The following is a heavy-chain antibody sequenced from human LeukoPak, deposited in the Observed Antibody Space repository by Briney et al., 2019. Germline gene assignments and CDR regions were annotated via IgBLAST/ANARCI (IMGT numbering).Heavy chain of an antibody. Sequence: GGSLRLSCAASGFTFSIYAMHWVRQAPVKGLEWVSAIGSSDTYYADSVRGRFTISRDNSKNTLYLQMNSLRAEDTAVYYCARELLPGYGSHQGVDYWGQGTLVTVSS. V-gene: IGHV3-23*01. J-gene: IGHJ4*02. CDR1: GFTFSIYA. D-gene: IGHD2-15*01. CDR3: ARELLPGYGSHQGVDY. CDR2: IGSSDT.